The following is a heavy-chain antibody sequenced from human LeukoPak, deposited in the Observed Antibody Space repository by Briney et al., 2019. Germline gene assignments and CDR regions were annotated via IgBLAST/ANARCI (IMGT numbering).Heavy chain of an antibody. CDR3: ARGREYSSSWYRGFSSGWASYYYYYYMDV. Sequence: PGGSLRLSCAASGFTFSSYWMSWVRQAPGKGLEWVSSISSSSSYIYYADSVKGRFTISRDNAKNSLYLQMNSLRAEDTAVYYCARGREYSSSWYRGFSSGWASYYYYYYMDVWGKGTTVTVSS. V-gene: IGHV3-21*01. CDR2: ISSSSSYI. J-gene: IGHJ6*03. CDR1: GFTFSSYW. D-gene: IGHD6-13*01.